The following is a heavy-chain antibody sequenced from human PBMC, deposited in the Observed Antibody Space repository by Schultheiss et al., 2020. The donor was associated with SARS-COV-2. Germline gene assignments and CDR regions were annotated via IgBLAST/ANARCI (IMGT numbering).Heavy chain of an antibody. J-gene: IGHJ4*02. Sequence: GESLKISCAASGFTFSSYAMHWVRQAPGKGLEWVAVISYDGSNKYYADSVKGRFTISRDNAKNSLYLQMNSLRAEDTAVYYCAKKPPLYSSMDFGGQGTLVTVSS. V-gene: IGHV3-30-3*02. CDR2: ISYDGSNK. CDR1: GFTFSSYA. D-gene: IGHD6-13*01. CDR3: AKKPPLYSSMDF.